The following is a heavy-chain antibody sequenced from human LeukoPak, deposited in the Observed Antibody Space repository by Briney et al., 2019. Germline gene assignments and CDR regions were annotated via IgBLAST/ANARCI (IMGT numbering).Heavy chain of an antibody. J-gene: IGHJ3*01. V-gene: IGHV3-7*03. CDR2: INQDGSDM. Sequence: GGSLRLSCAASGFIFNTFWMNWVRLTPGKGLEWVAKINQDGSDMYYVDSVKGRFFVSRDNARNLVYLQMNSPRVDDTAVYYCARDFPGIGRGTFDFWGQGTIIIVSS. CDR1: GFIFNTFW. D-gene: IGHD3-10*01. CDR3: ARDFPGIGRGTFDF.